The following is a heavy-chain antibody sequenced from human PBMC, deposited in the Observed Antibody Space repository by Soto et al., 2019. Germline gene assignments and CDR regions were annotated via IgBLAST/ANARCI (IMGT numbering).Heavy chain of an antibody. CDR1: GYSFTSYW. J-gene: IGHJ6*02. CDR3: ARTVLHYYDSSGYYYSQNYYGMDV. D-gene: IGHD3-22*01. V-gene: IGHV5-51*01. Sequence: GESLKISCKGSGYSFTSYWIGWVRQMPGKGLEWVGIIYPGDSDTRYSPSFQGQVTISADKSISTAYLQWSSLKASDTAMYYCARTVLHYYDSSGYYYSQNYYGMDVWGQGTTVTVSS. CDR2: IYPGDSDT.